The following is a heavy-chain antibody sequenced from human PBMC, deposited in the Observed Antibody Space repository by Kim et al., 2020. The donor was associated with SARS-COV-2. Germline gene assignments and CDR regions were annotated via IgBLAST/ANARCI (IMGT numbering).Heavy chain of an antibody. CDR3: AQEMATTKNLDY. J-gene: IGHJ4*02. D-gene: IGHD5-12*01. V-gene: IGHV3-30*18. CDR2: ISYDGSNK. Sequence: GGSLRLSCAASGFTFSSYGMHWVRQAPGKGLEWVAVISYDGSNKYYADSVKGRFTISRDNSKNTLYLQMNSLRAEDTAVYYCAQEMATTKNLDYWGQGT. CDR1: GFTFSSYG.